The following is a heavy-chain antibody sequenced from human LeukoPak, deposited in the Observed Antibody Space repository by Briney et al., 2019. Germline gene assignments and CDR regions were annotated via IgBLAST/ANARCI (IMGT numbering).Heavy chain of an antibody. V-gene: IGHV3-30-3*01. Sequence: PGGSLRLSCAASGFTFSSYAMHWVRQAPGKGLEWVAVISYDGSNKYYADSVKGRFTISRDNSKNTLYLQMNSLRAEDTAVYYCARGMGSRVDYWGQETLVTVSS. J-gene: IGHJ4*02. CDR1: GFTFSSYA. CDR2: ISYDGSNK. CDR3: ARGMGSRVDY. D-gene: IGHD2-8*01.